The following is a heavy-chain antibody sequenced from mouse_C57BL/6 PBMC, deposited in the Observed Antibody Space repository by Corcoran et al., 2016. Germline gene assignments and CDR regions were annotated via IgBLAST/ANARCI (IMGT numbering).Heavy chain of an antibody. V-gene: IGHV14-1*01. CDR2: IDPEDGDT. D-gene: IGHD4-1*01. CDR1: GFNIKDYY. CDR3: TTGTGTRDAMDY. J-gene: IGHJ4*01. Sequence: EVQLQQSGAELVRPGASVKLSCTASGFNIKDYYMHWVKQRPEQGLEWIGRIDPEDGDTEYAPKFQGKATMTADTSSNTAYLQLSSLTSEDTAVYYCTTGTGTRDAMDYWGQGTSVTVSS.